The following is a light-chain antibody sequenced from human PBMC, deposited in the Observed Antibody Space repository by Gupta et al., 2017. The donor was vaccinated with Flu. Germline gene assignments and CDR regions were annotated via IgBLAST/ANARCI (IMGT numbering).Light chain of an antibody. Sequence: IVLTQPPASLAVSLAERSTIYCKSSQSVFFSSSNKNYLAWYQQKPGQPPKLLIYWASTRESGVPDRFGGSGSGTDFTLTISSLQAEDVAVYYCQQYSSLPTFGGGTKVEIK. CDR2: WAS. CDR3: QQYSSLPT. CDR1: QSVFFSSSNKNY. J-gene: IGKJ4*01. V-gene: IGKV4-1*01.